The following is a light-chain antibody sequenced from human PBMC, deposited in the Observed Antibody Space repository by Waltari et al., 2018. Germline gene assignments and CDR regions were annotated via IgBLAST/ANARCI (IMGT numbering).Light chain of an antibody. CDR1: QSVRGS. CDR2: GAS. CDR3: QHYVRLPAT. V-gene: IGKV3-20*01. Sequence: EIVLTQSPGTLSLSPGERATLSCRASQSVRGSLAWYQQKAGQAPRLLIYGASSRATGIPYRFSGSGSGTDFSLTLSRLEPEDFAVYYCQHYVRLPATFGQGTKVEI. J-gene: IGKJ1*01.